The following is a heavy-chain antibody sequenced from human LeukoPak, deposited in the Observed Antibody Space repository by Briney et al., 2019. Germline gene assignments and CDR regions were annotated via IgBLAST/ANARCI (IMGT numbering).Heavy chain of an antibody. V-gene: IGHV4-39*07. CDR1: GGSISSSSYY. D-gene: IGHD3-22*01. CDR3: ARGPVGSGYYNPFGY. J-gene: IGHJ4*02. Sequence: SETLSLTCTVSGGSISSSSYYWGWIRQPPGKGLEWIGEINHSGSTNYNPSLKSRVTISVDTSKNQFSLKLSSVTAADTAVYYCARGPVGSGYYNPFGYWGQGTLVTVSS. CDR2: INHSGST.